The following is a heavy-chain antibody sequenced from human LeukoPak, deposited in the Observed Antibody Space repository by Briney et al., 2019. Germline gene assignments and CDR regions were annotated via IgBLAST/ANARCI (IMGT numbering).Heavy chain of an antibody. CDR3: AREGQMYYFDY. D-gene: IGHD5-24*01. J-gene: IGHJ4*02. CDR1: GFTFGSYW. Sequence: GGSLRLSCAASGFTFGSYWMHWVRQAPGKGLVWVSRISSDGSSTTYADSVKGRFTISRDNAKNTLYLQMNSLRGEDTAVYFCAREGQMYYFDYWGQGTLVTVSS. CDR2: ISSDGSST. V-gene: IGHV3-74*01.